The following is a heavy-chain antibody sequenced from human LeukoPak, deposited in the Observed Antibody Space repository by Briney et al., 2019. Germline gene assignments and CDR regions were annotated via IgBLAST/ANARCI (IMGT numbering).Heavy chain of an antibody. V-gene: IGHV3-23*01. J-gene: IGHJ4*02. CDR2: ISGTGGRI. CDR1: GFSFSSYV. CDR3: AKAGLSYDSSGLDY. D-gene: IGHD3-22*01. Sequence: GGSLRLSCAASGFSFSSYVTTWVRQAPGKGLEWVSGISGTGGRIYYVDSVKGRFTISRDNFQSTLYLEMNSLRVEDTAVYYCAKAGLSYDSSGLDYWGQGALVIVSS.